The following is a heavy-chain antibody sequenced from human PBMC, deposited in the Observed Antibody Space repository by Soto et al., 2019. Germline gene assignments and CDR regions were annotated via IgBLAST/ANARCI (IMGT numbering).Heavy chain of an antibody. J-gene: IGHJ4*02. V-gene: IGHV3-9*01. D-gene: IGHD3-10*01. CDR2: ISWNSGSI. CDR1: GFTFDDYA. Sequence: EVQLVESGGGLVQPGRSLRLSCAASGFTFDDYAMHWVRQAPGKGLEWVSGISWNSGSIGYADSVKGRFTISRDNAKNSLYLQMNSLRAEDTALYYCAKDTGSGSYPNDLSDYWGQGTLVTVSS. CDR3: AKDTGSGSYPNDLSDY.